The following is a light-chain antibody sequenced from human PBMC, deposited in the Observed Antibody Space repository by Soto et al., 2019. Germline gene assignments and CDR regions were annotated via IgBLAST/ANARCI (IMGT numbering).Light chain of an antibody. CDR2: AAS. J-gene: IGKJ1*01. CDR1: QSISSY. Sequence: DIQMTQSPSSLSASVGDRVTITCRSSQSISSYLNWYQQKPGKAPKLLIDAASSLQSGVPSRFSGSGSGTEFTLTISSLQSDDFATYYCQQYNSYSWTFGQGTKVDI. V-gene: IGKV1-39*01. CDR3: QQYNSYSWT.